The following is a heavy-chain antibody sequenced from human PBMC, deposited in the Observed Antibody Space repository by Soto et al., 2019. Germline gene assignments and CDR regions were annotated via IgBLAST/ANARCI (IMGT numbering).Heavy chain of an antibody. V-gene: IGHV4-30-2*01. CDR1: GRSFSSGAYA. Sequence: SETLSLTCAVSGRSFSSGAYAWRWIRQPLGKGPEWLGYIYDSGSTYYNPSLQSRVTISVDRSKNQFSLKLRSVTAADTAVYYCARATQYYFDTSGYPTGPHFPFAIWGQGTLVTVSS. CDR2: IYDSGST. J-gene: IGHJ4*02. CDR3: ARATQYYFDTSGYPTGPHFPFAI. D-gene: IGHD3-22*01.